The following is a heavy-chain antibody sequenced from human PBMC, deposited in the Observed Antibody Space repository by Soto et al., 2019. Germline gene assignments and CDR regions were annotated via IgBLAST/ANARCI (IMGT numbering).Heavy chain of an antibody. J-gene: IGHJ5*01. V-gene: IGHV3-23*01. CDR3: AGWNYDS. CDR1: GSTLRSYG. CDR2: ISQSAGGNT. Sequence: PXGSLKLSCSASGSTLRSYGKRWVRQAPGKGLEWVSAISQSAGGNTYYADSVKGRFTISRDDSKNTLYLQMDSLRPEDTAQYYCAGWNYDSWGQGNQVTVSS. D-gene: IGHD1-7*01.